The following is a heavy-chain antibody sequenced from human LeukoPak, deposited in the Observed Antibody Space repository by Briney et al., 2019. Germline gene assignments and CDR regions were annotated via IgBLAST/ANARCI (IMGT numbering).Heavy chain of an antibody. CDR2: ISYDGSNK. J-gene: IGHJ4*02. V-gene: IGHV3-30-3*01. CDR3: ARGSNWGSRVYYFGY. Sequence: GGSLRLSCTASGFTFTTYAMHWVRQAPGKGLEWVAVISYDGSNKYYADSVKGRFPTSRDNSKSTLYLQMNSLRAEDTAVYYCARGSNWGSRVYYFGYWGQGTLVTVSS. CDR1: GFTFTTYA. D-gene: IGHD7-27*01.